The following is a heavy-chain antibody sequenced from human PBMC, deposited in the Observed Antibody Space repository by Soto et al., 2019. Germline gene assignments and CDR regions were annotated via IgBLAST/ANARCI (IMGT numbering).Heavy chain of an antibody. CDR3: ARGNWDEDYYGMDV. CDR2: IIPIFGTA. CDR1: GGTFSSYA. Sequence: GASVKVSCKASGGTFSSYAISWVRQAPGQGLEWMGGIIPIFGTANYAQKFQGRVTITADESTSTAYMELSSLRSEDTAVYYCARGNWDEDYYGMDVWGQGTTVTVSS. D-gene: IGHD1-1*01. J-gene: IGHJ6*02. V-gene: IGHV1-69*13.